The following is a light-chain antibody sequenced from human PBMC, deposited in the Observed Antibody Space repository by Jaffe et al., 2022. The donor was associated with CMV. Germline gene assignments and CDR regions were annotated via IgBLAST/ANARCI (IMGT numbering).Light chain of an antibody. Sequence: DIVMTQTPLSLSVTPGQPASISCKSSQSLLHSDGKTYLYWHLQKPGQSPQLLIYEISSRLSGVPDRFSGSGSGTDFTLKISRVEAEDVGVYYCMQGIHPPFTFGPGTKVDIK. CDR3: MQGIHPPFT. CDR1: QSLLHSDGKTY. CDR2: EIS. V-gene: IGKV2-29*02. J-gene: IGKJ3*01.